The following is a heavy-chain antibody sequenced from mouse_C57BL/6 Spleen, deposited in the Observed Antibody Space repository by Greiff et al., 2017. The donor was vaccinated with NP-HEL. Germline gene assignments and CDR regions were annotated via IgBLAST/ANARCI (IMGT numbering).Heavy chain of an antibody. Sequence: VQLQQSGAELVRPGASVKLSCTASGFNIKDDYMHWVKQRPEQGLEWIGWIDPENGDTEYASKFQGKATITADTSSNTAYLQLSSLTSEDTAVYYCTTRGLRDYVWGTGTTVTVSS. CDR2: IDPENGDT. CDR3: TTRGLRDYV. J-gene: IGHJ1*03. V-gene: IGHV14-4*01. CDR1: GFNIKDDY. D-gene: IGHD2-4*01.